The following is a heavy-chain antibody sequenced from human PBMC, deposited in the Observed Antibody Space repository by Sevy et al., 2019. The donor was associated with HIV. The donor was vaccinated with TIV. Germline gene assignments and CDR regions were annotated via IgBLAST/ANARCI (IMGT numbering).Heavy chain of an antibody. Sequence: ASVKVSCKASGYTFTSYGISWVRQAPGQGLEGMGWISAYNGNTNYAQKLQGRVTMTTDTSTSTAYMELRSLRSDDTAVYYCAREADYDFWSGYYTFGGMDVWGQGTTVTVSS. J-gene: IGHJ6*02. CDR1: GYTFTSYG. CDR3: AREADYDFWSGYYTFGGMDV. CDR2: ISAYNGNT. D-gene: IGHD3-3*01. V-gene: IGHV1-18*04.